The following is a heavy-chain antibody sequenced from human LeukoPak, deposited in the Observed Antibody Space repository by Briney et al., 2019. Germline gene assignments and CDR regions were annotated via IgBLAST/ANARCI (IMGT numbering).Heavy chain of an antibody. V-gene: IGHV4-59*11. J-gene: IGHJ4*02. CDR3: ARAYSYGSTFDS. Sequence: SETLSLTCTVSGGSISSHYWSWIRQPPGKGLEWIGYIYYSGSTNYNPSLKSPVTISVDTSKNQFSLKLSSVPAADTAVSYCARAYSYGSTFDSWGQGTLVTVSS. D-gene: IGHD5-18*01. CDR1: GGSISSHY. CDR2: IYYSGST.